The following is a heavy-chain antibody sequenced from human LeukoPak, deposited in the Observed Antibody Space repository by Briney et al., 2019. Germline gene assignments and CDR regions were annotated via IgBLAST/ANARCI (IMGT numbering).Heavy chain of an antibody. CDR2: IYYSGST. J-gene: IGHJ4*02. CDR3: ASPHYGRTPYYFDH. D-gene: IGHD3-16*01. V-gene: IGHV4-39*01. CDR1: GGSISSNSYY. Sequence: SETLSLTCTVSGGSISSNSYYWGWIRQPPGKGLEWIGSIYYSGSTYYNPSLKSRVTISVDTSKNQFSLKLSSVTAADTAVYYCASPHYGRTPYYFDHWGQGTLVTVSS.